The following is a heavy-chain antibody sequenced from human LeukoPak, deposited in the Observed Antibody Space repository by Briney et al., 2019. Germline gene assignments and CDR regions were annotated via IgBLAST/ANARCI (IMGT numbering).Heavy chain of an antibody. Sequence: GGSLRLSCAASGFTFSSYWMHWVRQAPGKGLVWVSRINSDGSSTSYADSVKGRFTISRDNSKNTLYLQMNSLRAEDTAVYYCASEGRDYYDSSGYNLYFDYWGQGTLVTVSS. J-gene: IGHJ4*02. CDR2: INSDGSST. D-gene: IGHD3-22*01. CDR1: GFTFSSYW. V-gene: IGHV3-74*01. CDR3: ASEGRDYYDSSGYNLYFDY.